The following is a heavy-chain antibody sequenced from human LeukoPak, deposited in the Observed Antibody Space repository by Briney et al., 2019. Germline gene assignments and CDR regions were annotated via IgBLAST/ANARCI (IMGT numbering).Heavy chain of an antibody. D-gene: IGHD6-19*01. Sequence: SETLSLTCTVSGGSISSDYWSWIRQPAGKGLEWIGRIYTSGSTNYNPSLKSRVTISVDKSKNQFSLKLSSVTAADTAVYYCARLYSSGWYYFDYWGQGTLVTVSS. CDR1: GGSISSDY. J-gene: IGHJ4*02. CDR3: ARLYSSGWYYFDY. V-gene: IGHV4-4*07. CDR2: IYTSGST.